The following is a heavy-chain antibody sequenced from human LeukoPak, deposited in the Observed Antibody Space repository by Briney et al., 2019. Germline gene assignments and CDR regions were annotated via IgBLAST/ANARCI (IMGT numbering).Heavy chain of an antibody. D-gene: IGHD6-19*01. J-gene: IGHJ5*02. CDR3: ARGRRYSSGWYGNWFDP. V-gene: IGHV4-30-4*01. CDR1: GGSISSGDYY. Sequence: SETLSLSCTVCGGSISSGDYYWSWIRQPTGKGLEWIGYIYYSGSTYYNPSLKSRVTISVDTSKNRFSLKLSSVTAADTAVYYCARGRRYSSGWYGNWFDPWGQGTLVTVSS. CDR2: IYYSGST.